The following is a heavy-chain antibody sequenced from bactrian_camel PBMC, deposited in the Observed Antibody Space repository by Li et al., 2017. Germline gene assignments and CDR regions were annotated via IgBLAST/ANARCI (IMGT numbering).Heavy chain of an antibody. Sequence: HVQLVESGGGSVQAGESLRLSCTASGSTAGAYNWGWFRQSVGKPREGVAVIDSHETIAHRDSVKGRFTISRDNAKNTLYLRMNNLKLEDTAVYYCVRDRYGGSWYFLSDFGYWGQGTQVTVS. V-gene: IGHV3S53*01. CDR1: GSTAGAYN. CDR2: IDSHETI. CDR3: VRDRYGGSWYFLSDFGY. J-gene: IGHJ6*01. D-gene: IGHD6*01.